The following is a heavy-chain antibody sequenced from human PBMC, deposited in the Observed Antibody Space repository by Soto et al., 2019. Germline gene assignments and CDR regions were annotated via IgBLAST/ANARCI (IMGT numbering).Heavy chain of an antibody. V-gene: IGHV4-59*01. Sequence: SETLSLNCTVSGGSISRYYWSWIRQPPGKGLEWIGYLYNAGSTIYNPSLKSRVTISVDMSQNQFSLNLNYVTAADTAVYYCGRDLWGYCGTDCYPLDVWGQGTTVT. CDR2: LYNAGST. CDR1: GGSISRYY. CDR3: GRDLWGYCGTDCYPLDV. J-gene: IGHJ6*02. D-gene: IGHD2-21*02.